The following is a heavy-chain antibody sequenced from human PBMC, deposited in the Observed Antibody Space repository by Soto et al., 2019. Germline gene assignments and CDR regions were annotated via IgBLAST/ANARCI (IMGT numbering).Heavy chain of an antibody. J-gene: IGHJ4*02. D-gene: IGHD3-10*01. CDR3: AKDTQVTLVREATFEH. CDR2: ISWNSGRI. V-gene: IGHV3-9*01. Sequence: EVQLVESGGGLVQPGRSLRLSCAASGFTFDDYAMHWVRQAPGKRLEWVSGISWNSGRIGYADSVKGRFTISRDNAKNSLYLQMNSLRREDTALYYCAKDTQVTLVREATFEHWGKGTLVTVSS. CDR1: GFTFDDYA.